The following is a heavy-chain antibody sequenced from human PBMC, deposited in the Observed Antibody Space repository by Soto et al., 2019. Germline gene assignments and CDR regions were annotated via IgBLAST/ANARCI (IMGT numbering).Heavy chain of an antibody. CDR2: IYWDDDK. CDR3: VQSRCGGDCLQSYSSHSYYGLDV. CDR1: GLSLSTTGVG. D-gene: IGHD2-21*02. Sequence: QITLKESGPTLVKPTQTLTLTCTFSGLSLSTTGVGVGWIRQPPGKALEWLALIYWDDDKRYSPSLKSRLTITXDXSXNXXVLTMTNMDPVDTATYYCVQSRCGGDCLQSYSSHSYYGLDVWCQGTTVTVSS. V-gene: IGHV2-5*02. J-gene: IGHJ6*02.